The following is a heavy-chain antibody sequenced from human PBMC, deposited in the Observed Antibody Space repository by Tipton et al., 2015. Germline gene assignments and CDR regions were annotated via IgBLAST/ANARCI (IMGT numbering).Heavy chain of an antibody. J-gene: IGHJ3*02. Sequence: VQLVQSGGEVKKPGESLKISCKVSGYTFSNHWIGWVRQMPGKGLEWVGIIHPSDSETKYSPSFEGLVTISADKSTSTAYLQWSSLKASDTAVYYCARHVSFYYDTHGSDALDIWAQGTMVTVSS. V-gene: IGHV5-51*01. CDR1: GYTFSNHW. CDR3: ARHVSFYYDTHGSDALDI. CDR2: IHPSDSET. D-gene: IGHD3-22*01.